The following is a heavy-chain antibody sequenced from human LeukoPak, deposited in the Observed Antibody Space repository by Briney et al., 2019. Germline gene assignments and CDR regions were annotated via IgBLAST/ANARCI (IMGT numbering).Heavy chain of an antibody. CDR2: ISSNGNII. D-gene: IGHD1-14*01. CDR1: GMRFSDFY. J-gene: IGHJ4*02. V-gene: IGHV3-11*01. Sequence: GGSLRLSCAASGMRFSDFYMGWMRQAPGKGLEWIPFISSNGNIIHYADSAKGRFAISRDNAKNSLYLHMDSLRVEDTATYYCASGGRAYNFWGPGTAVTVSS. CDR3: ASGGRAYNF.